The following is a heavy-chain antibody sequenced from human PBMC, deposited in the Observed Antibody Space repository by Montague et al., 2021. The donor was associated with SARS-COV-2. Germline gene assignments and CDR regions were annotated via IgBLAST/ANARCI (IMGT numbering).Heavy chain of an antibody. J-gene: IGHJ4*02. CDR2: ISNDGSNK. CDR1: GFYFSYA. D-gene: IGHD1-26*01. Sequence: SLRLSCAASGFYFSYAMHWGRQAPGKGLEWVALISNDGSNKHYAYSVKGRFTISRDNSKSTLYLQVNSLRAEDTAVYYCARESGSFHDGGYFDYWGQGSLVTVSS. V-gene: IGHV3-30*04. CDR3: ARESGSFHDGGYFDY.